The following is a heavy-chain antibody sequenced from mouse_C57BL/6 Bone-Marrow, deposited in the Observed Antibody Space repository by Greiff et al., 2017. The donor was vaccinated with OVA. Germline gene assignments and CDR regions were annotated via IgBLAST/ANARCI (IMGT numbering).Heavy chain of an antibody. V-gene: IGHV1-54*01. Sequence: VKLMESGAELVRPGTSVKVSCKASGYAFTNYLIEWVKQRPGQGLEWIGVINPGSGGTNYNEKFKGKATLTADKSSSTAYMQLSSLTSEDSAVYFCARDYGYDDWYFDVWGTGTTVTVSS. CDR1: GYAFTNYL. J-gene: IGHJ1*03. D-gene: IGHD2-2*01. CDR3: ARDYGYDDWYFDV. CDR2: INPGSGGT.